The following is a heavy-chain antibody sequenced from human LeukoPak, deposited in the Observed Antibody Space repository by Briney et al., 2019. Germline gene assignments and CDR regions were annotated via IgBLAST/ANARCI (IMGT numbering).Heavy chain of an antibody. CDR2: INPNSGGT. D-gene: IGHD6-13*01. J-gene: IGHJ4*02. CDR1: GYTFTGYY. Sequence: GASVKVSCKASGYTFTGYYMHWVRQAPGQGLEWMGRINPNSGGTNYAQKFQGRVTMTRNTSISTAYMELSSLRSEDTAVYYCASPTSRIAAAGIFDYWGQGTLVTVSS. V-gene: IGHV1-2*06. CDR3: ASPTSRIAAAGIFDY.